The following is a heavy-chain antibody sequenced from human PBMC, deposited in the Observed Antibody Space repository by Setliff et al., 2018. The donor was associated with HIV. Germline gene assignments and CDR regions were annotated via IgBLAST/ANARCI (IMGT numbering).Heavy chain of an antibody. J-gene: IGHJ4*02. D-gene: IGHD2-15*01. CDR1: GVSISDIIW. CDR3: ARENGDCSGGACYFMLDS. V-gene: IGHV4-4*02. Sequence: PSETLSLTCAVSGVSISDIIWWSWVRQSPGKGLEWIGEMYHSGTTNYNPSLKSRVTISVDASNNQFSLELRSMTAADTAVYYCARENGDCSGGACYFMLDSWGQGTRVTVSS. CDR2: MYHSGTT.